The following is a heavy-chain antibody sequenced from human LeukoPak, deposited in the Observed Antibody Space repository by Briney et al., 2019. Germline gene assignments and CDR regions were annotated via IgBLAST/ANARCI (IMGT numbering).Heavy chain of an antibody. J-gene: IGHJ3*02. CDR3: ARHAPGYSSSWYPLGAFDI. CDR2: TYHSGST. D-gene: IGHD6-13*01. Sequence: TSETLSLTCAVSGYSISSGYYWGWIRQPPGKGLEWIGSTYHSGSTYYNPPLKSRVTISVDTPKNQFSLKLSSVTAADTAVYYCARHAPGYSSSWYPLGAFDIWGQGTMVTVSS. V-gene: IGHV4-38-2*01. CDR1: GYSISSGYY.